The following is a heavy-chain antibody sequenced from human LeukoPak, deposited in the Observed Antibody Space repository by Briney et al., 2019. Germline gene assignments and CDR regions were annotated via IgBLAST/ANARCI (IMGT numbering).Heavy chain of an antibody. CDR1: GDSINSLDL. J-gene: IGHJ4*02. CDR2: MYLSGTT. Sequence: PSETLSLTCTVSGDSINSLDLWSWVRQPPGKGLEWIGEMYLSGTTHSNPSVKSRVTTSLDKSKNQFFLNLSSVTAADTAVYYCAGLVGRYSSGLYYYYFDYWGQGTLVTVSS. D-gene: IGHD3-22*01. V-gene: IGHV4-4*02. CDR3: AGLVGRYSSGLYYYYFDY.